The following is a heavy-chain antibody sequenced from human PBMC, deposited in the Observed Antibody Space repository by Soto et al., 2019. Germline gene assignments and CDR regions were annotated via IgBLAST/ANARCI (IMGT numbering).Heavy chain of an antibody. J-gene: IGHJ5*02. CDR2: IYYSGST. V-gene: IGHV4-59*08. CDR3: ARIAVAGTNWFDP. CDR1: GGSISSYY. Sequence: QVQLQESGPGLLKPSETLSLTCTVSGGSISSYYWSWIRQPPGKGLEWIGYIYYSGSTNYNPSLKSRVTISVDTSKNQFSLKLSSVTAADTAVYYCARIAVAGTNWFDPWGQGTLVTVSS. D-gene: IGHD6-19*01.